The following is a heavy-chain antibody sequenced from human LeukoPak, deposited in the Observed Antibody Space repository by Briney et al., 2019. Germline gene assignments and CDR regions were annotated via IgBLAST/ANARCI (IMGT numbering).Heavy chain of an antibody. CDR2: IYYSGST. D-gene: IGHD6-19*01. CDR3: ASVPRLGSNFDY. J-gene: IGHJ4*02. Sequence: KPSETLSLTCTVSGGSISSSSYYWGWIRQPPGKGLEWIGSIYYSGSTYYNPSLKSRVTISVDTSKNQFSLKLSSVTAADTAVYYCASVPRLGSNFDYWGQGTLVTVSS. CDR1: GGSISSSSYY. V-gene: IGHV4-39*01.